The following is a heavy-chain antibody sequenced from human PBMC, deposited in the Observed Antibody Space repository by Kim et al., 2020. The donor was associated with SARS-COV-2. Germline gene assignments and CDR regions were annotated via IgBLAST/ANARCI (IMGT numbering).Heavy chain of an antibody. CDR2: K. Sequence: KDYAAPVKGRFTVSRDDSKDTVYLQMNSLRTEDTAVYYCTTDRLGSPGDYWGQGTLVTVSS. D-gene: IGHD3-10*01. V-gene: IGHV3-15*01. J-gene: IGHJ4*02. CDR3: TTDRLGSPGDY.